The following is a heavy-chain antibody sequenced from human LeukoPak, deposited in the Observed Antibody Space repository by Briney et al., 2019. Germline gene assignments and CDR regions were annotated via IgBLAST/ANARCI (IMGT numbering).Heavy chain of an antibody. Sequence: GGSLRLSCAASGFTFSSYEMNWVRQAPGKGLEWVSYISSSGSTIYSADSVKGRFTISRDNAKNSLYLQMNSLRAEDTAVYYCARDDYGDRPDYWGQGTLVTVSS. CDR1: GFTFSSYE. V-gene: IGHV3-48*03. CDR3: ARDDYGDRPDY. CDR2: ISSSGSTI. D-gene: IGHD4-17*01. J-gene: IGHJ4*02.